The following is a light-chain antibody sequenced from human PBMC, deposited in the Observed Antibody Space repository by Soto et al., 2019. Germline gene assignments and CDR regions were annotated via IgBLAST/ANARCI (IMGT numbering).Light chain of an antibody. CDR3: QQDGSSPWT. V-gene: IGKV3-20*01. CDR1: QSVSSSY. J-gene: IGKJ1*01. CDR2: GAS. Sequence: EIVLTQSPGTLSLSTGDRATLSCRASQSVSSSYLAWYQQKPGQAPRLLIYGASSRATGIPDRFSGSGFGTDFTLTISRLEPEDFAVYYCQQDGSSPWTFGQGTKVEIK.